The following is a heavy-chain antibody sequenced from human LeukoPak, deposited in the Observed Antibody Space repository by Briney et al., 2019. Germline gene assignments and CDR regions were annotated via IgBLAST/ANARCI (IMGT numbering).Heavy chain of an antibody. J-gene: IGHJ4*02. Sequence: GRSLRLSCAASGFTFSNYWMTWVRQAPGKGLEWVANIKHDGSEDYYLDSVKGRFTISRDNAKSSMWLQMNSLRDEDTAVYYCARERNSDYGDYWGQGTLVTVSS. CDR1: GFTFSNYW. D-gene: IGHD2/OR15-2a*01. CDR2: IKHDGSED. V-gene: IGHV3-7*03. CDR3: ARERNSDYGDY.